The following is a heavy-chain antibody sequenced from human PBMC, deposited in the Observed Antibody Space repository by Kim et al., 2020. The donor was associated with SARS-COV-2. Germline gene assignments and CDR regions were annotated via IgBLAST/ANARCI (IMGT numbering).Heavy chain of an antibody. CDR3: ARHSDSSGFYYFDY. J-gene: IGHJ4*02. D-gene: IGHD3-22*01. V-gene: IGHV1-69*01. Sequence: AQKSQGRVTITADESSSTAYMERSSLRAEDTAVYYCARHSDSSGFYYFDYWGQGTLVTVSS.